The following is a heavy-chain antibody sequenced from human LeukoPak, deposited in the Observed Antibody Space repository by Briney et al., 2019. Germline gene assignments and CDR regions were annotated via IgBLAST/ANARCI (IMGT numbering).Heavy chain of an antibody. CDR3: ARLLVRGVPNYYYYGMDV. CDR2: INHSGST. CDR1: GFTFSSYA. V-gene: IGHV4-34*01. J-gene: IGHJ6*02. D-gene: IGHD3-10*01. Sequence: GSLRLSCAASGFTFSSYAMSWVRQPPGKGLEWIGEINHSGSTNYNPSLKSRVTISVDTSKNQFSLKLSSVTAADTAVYYCARLLVRGVPNYYYYGMDVWGQGTTVTVSS.